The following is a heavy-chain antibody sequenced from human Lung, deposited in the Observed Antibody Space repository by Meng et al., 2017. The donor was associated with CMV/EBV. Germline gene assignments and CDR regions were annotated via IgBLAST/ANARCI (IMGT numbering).Heavy chain of an antibody. V-gene: IGHV1-46*01. J-gene: IGHJ4*02. D-gene: IGHD6-13*01. Sequence: ASVXVSCKASGYTLTNYYIHWVRQAPGQGLEWMGIINPSDNTTIYAQKFQGRVTMTRDTSTSTVYMELSSLRSDDTALYYYARDLGYSSSWYFQYYFDCWGQGTLVTVSS. CDR1: GYTLTNYY. CDR2: INPSDNTT. CDR3: ARDLGYSSSWYFQYYFDC.